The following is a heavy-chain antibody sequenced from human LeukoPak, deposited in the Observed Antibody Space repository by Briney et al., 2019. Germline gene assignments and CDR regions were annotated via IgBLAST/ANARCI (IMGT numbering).Heavy chain of an antibody. D-gene: IGHD3-10*01. CDR3: TTDTFGARDS. Sequence: GGSLRLSCAASGYTFSRYWMHWVRQGPGKGLVWVSRINEDGSSTSYAESVRGRFTISRDSAKNTLYLQMNSLRAEDAAVYYCTTDTFGARDSWGQGTLVTVSS. V-gene: IGHV3-74*01. J-gene: IGHJ4*02. CDR1: GYTFSRYW. CDR2: INEDGSST.